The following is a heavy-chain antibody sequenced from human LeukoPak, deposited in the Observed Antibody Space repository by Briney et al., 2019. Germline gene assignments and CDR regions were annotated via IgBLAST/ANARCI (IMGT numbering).Heavy chain of an antibody. CDR1: GGRVGNYA. J-gene: IGHJ4*02. V-gene: IGHV1-69*13. CDR2: ITPLYGAS. CDR3: AADSHTSGFDY. Sequence: SVKVSCKASGGRVGNYALNWVRQAPGQRFEWMGAITPLYGASNYAQKFQGRLTIVADESTCTGYMELRSLASEDTAVYYCAADSHTSGFDYWAQGTLVTVSS. D-gene: IGHD1-1*01.